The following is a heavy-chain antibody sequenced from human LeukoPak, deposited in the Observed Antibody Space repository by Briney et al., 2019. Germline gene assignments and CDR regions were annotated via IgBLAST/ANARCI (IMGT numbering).Heavy chain of an antibody. CDR1: GVSISSYY. CDR3: ARRASRSWQFDY. V-gene: IGHV4-59*08. Sequence: SETLSLTCAASGVSISSYYRSWIRQPPGKGLEWIGYIYYSGSTNYNPSLKSGGTISVSTSKNKFSLKLRSVTPADASISYYARRASRSWQFDYWSQGTLVTVSS. J-gene: IGHJ4*02. D-gene: IGHD6-13*01. CDR2: IYYSGST.